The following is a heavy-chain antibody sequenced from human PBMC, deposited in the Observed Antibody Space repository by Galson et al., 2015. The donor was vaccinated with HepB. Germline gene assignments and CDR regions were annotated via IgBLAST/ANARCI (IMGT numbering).Heavy chain of an antibody. J-gene: IGHJ4*02. V-gene: IGHV2-70*11. CDR3: ARISYYGSGRANHPLFDY. Sequence: PALVKPTQTLTLTCTFSGFSLSTSGMCVSWIRQPPGKALEWLARIDWDDDKYYSTSLKTRLTISKDTSKNQVVLTMTNMDPVDTATYYCARISYYGSGRANHPLFDYWGQGTLVTVSS. CDR2: IDWDDDK. CDR1: GFSLSTSGMC. D-gene: IGHD3-10*01.